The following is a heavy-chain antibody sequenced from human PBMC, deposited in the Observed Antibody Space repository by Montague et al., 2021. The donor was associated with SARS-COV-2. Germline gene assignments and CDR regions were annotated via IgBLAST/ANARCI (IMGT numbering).Heavy chain of an antibody. Sequence: PALVKPTQTLTLTCTFSGFSLSTSGMCVSWIRQPPGKALEWLALSDWDDDKFYSTSLKTRLTISKDTSKNQAVLTMTNMDPVDTATYYCARVRYFDTTFDYWGQGTLVTVSS. V-gene: IGHV2-70*01. J-gene: IGHJ4*02. CDR2: SDWDDDK. CDR1: GFSLSTSGMC. D-gene: IGHD3-9*01. CDR3: ARVRYFDTTFDY.